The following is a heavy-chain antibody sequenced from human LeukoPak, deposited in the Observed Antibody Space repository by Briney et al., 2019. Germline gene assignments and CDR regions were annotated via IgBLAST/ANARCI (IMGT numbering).Heavy chain of an antibody. Sequence: PSETLSLTCAVYGGSFSGYYWSWIRQPPGKGLVWIGEINHSGNTNHNPSLKSRVTISVHTSKNQFSVRVSCVTAADTCVYYCERGKLYYYYSSGYPRTYYFDYWGQGTLVTVSS. CDR1: GGSFSGYY. CDR3: ERGKLYYYYSSGYPRTYYFDY. J-gene: IGHJ4*02. D-gene: IGHD3-22*01. V-gene: IGHV4-34*01. CDR2: INHSGNT.